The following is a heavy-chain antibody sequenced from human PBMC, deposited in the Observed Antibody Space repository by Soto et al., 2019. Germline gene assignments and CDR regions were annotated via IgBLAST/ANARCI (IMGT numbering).Heavy chain of an antibody. CDR2: IYYSGST. CDR1: GGSISSYY. D-gene: IGHD3-10*01. CDR3: AREGIVDGSGTFDP. J-gene: IGHJ5*02. V-gene: IGHV4-59*01. Sequence: SETLSLTCTVSGGSISSYYWSWIRPPPGKGLEWIGYIYYSGSTNYNPSLKSRVTISVDTSKNQFSLKLSSVTAADTAVYYCAREGIVDGSGTFDPWGQGTLVTVSS.